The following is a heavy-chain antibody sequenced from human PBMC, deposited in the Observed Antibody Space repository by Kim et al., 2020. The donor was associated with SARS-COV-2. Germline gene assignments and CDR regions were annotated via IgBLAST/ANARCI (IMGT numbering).Heavy chain of an antibody. D-gene: IGHD5-12*01. CDR1: GFTFSNAW. V-gene: IGHV3-15*01. Sequence: GGSLRLSCAASGFTFSNAWMSWVRQAPGKGLEWVGRIKSKTDGGTTDYAAPVKGRFTISRDDSKNTLYLQMNSLKTEDTAVYYCTTCPTSGYDSEYYYYGMDVWGQGTTVTVSS. CDR2: IKSKTDGGTT. CDR3: TTCPTSGYDSEYYYYGMDV. J-gene: IGHJ6*02.